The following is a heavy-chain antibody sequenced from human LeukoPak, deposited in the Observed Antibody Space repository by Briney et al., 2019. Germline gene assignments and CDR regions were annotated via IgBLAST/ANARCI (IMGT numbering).Heavy chain of an antibody. CDR3: ARGELTNFDY. CDR2: IYYNGST. D-gene: IGHD1-7*01. V-gene: IGHV4-39*07. CDR1: GGSFSSNTYY. J-gene: IGHJ4*02. Sequence: SETLSLTCTVSGGSFSSNTYYWGWIRQPPGKGLEWIGSIYYNGSTYYNPSLKTRVTISLDTSKNQFSLKLSSVTAADTAVYYCARGELTNFDYWGQGTLVTVSS.